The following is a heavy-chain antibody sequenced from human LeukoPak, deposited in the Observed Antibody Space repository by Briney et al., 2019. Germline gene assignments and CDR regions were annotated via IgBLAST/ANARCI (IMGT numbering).Heavy chain of an antibody. CDR2: IYYSGST. V-gene: IGHV4-39*07. J-gene: IGHJ4*02. CDR3: ARVSPTTVTTGGHFDY. CDR1: GGSISSSSYC. Sequence: ESSETLSLTCTVPGGSISSSSYCWGWIRQPPGKGLEWIGSIYYSGSTYYNPSLKSRVTISVDTSKNQFSLKLSSVTAADTAVYYCARVSPTTVTTGGHFDYWGQGTLVTVSS. D-gene: IGHD4-17*01.